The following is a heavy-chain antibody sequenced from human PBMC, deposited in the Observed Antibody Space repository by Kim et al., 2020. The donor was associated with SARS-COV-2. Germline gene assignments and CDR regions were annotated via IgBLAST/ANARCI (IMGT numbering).Heavy chain of an antibody. D-gene: IGHD6-6*01. V-gene: IGHV4-39*01. CDR3: ARHKQLQTLDY. J-gene: IGHJ4*02. CDR2: T. Sequence: TYYNPSLKSRVTISVDTSKNQFSLKLSSVTAADTAVYYCARHKQLQTLDYWGQGTLVTVSS.